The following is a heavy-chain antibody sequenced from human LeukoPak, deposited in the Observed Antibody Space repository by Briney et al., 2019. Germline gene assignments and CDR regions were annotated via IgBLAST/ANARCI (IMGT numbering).Heavy chain of an antibody. J-gene: IGHJ3*02. CDR1: GGTFSSYA. D-gene: IGHD1-26*01. Sequence: SVTVSCTASGGTFSSYAISWVRQAPGQGLEWMGGIIPIFGTANYAQKFQGRVTITADESTSTAYMELSSLRSEDTAVYYCARRWSVGATSGAFDIWGQGTMVTVSS. CDR3: ARRWSVGATSGAFDI. V-gene: IGHV1-69*13. CDR2: IIPIFGTA.